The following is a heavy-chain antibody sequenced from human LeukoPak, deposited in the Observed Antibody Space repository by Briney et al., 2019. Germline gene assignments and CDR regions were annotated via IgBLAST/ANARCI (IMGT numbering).Heavy chain of an antibody. D-gene: IGHD4-11*01. V-gene: IGHV4-39*01. CDR3: ARGEVDSNVDY. CDR2: ISYGGST. CDR1: GGSISSNSNY. J-gene: IGHJ4*02. Sequence: SETLSLTCTVSGGSISSNSNYWAWIRQPPGRGLEWIGSISYGGSTYYSPSLESRVTISVDTSKNQFSLRLSSVTAADTAVYYCARGEVDSNVDYWGQGTLVTVSS.